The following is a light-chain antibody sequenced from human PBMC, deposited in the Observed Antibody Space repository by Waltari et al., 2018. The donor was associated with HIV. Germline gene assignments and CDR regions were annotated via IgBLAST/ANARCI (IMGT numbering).Light chain of an antibody. CDR3: QQYATSQSIT. Sequence: IVLTQSPGTLSLSPGERAALSCRASQTVTGDFLAWYQQRPGQAPRVLIFGASSRAPGIPDRFTGSGSGTDFTLTISRLEPEDSAVYYCQQYATSQSITFGQGTRLEI. CDR1: QTVTGDF. J-gene: IGKJ5*01. CDR2: GAS. V-gene: IGKV3-20*01.